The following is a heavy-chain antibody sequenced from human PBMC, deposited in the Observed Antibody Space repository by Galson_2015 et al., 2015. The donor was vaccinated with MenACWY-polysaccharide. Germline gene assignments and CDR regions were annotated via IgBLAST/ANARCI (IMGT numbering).Heavy chain of an antibody. CDR2: ISGSSGYI. Sequence: SLRLSCAASGFTFSSYSMNWVRQAPGKGLEWVSSISGSSGYIYYADSVKGRFTISRDNSKNSLYLQMNSLRAEDTAVYFCARPNKHGTQPVRATNWFDPWGQGTLVTVSS. D-gene: IGHD6-6*01. CDR3: ARPNKHGTQPVRATNWFDP. J-gene: IGHJ5*02. CDR1: GFTFSSYS. V-gene: IGHV3-21*01.